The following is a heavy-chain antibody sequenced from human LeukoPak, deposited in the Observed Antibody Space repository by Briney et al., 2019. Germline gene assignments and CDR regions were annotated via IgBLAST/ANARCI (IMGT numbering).Heavy chain of an antibody. CDR2: INPNSGGT. J-gene: IGHJ4*02. CDR1: GYTFTSYY. D-gene: IGHD3-9*01. V-gene: IGHV1-2*02. Sequence: ASVKVSCKASGYTFTSYYMHWVRQAPGQGLEWMGWINPNSGGTNYAQKFQGRVTMTRDTSISTAYMELSRLRSDDTAVYYCARYDILTGYYYFDYWGQGTLVTVSS. CDR3: ARYDILTGYYYFDY.